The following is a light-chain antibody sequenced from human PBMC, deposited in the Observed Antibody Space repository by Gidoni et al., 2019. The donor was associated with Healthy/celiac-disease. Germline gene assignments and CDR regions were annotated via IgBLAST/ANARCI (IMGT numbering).Light chain of an antibody. CDR2: WAS. CDR3: QQYYSTTWT. CDR1: QSVLYSSNNKNY. Sequence: DIVLIQSPDSLAVSLGERATINCKSSQSVLYSSNNKNYLAWYQQKPGQPTKLLIYWASTRESGVPDHISGSGSGTDFTRTISSLQAENVAVYCCQQYYSTTWTFGQETKVEIK. V-gene: IGKV4-1*01. J-gene: IGKJ1*01.